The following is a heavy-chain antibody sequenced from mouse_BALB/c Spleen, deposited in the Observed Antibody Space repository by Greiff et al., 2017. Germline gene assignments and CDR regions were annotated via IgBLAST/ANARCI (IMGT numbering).Heavy chain of an antibody. D-gene: IGHD1-1*02. CDR2: IDPSDSET. V-gene: IGHV1-69*02. CDR3: ARKVATYYAMDY. Sequence: VQLQQPGAELVKPGAPVKLSCKASGYTFTSYWMNWVKQRPGRGLEWIGRIDPSDSETHYNQKFKDKATLTVDKSSSTAYIQLSSLTSEDSAVYYCARKVATYYAMDYWGQGTSVTVSS. CDR1: GYTFTSYW. J-gene: IGHJ4*01.